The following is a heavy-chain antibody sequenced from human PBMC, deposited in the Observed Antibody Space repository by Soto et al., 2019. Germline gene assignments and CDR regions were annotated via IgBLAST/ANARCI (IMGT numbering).Heavy chain of an antibody. CDR3: ARLSQGGWNYYYYGMDV. CDR2: IYYSGST. J-gene: IGHJ6*02. CDR1: GGSISSSSYY. Sequence: SGTLSLTCTVSGGSISSSSYYWGWIRQPPGKELEWIGSIYYSGSTYYNPSLKSRVTISVDTSKNQFSLKLSSVTAADTALYYCARLSQGGWNYYYYGMDVWGQGTTVT. V-gene: IGHV4-39*01. D-gene: IGHD2-15*01.